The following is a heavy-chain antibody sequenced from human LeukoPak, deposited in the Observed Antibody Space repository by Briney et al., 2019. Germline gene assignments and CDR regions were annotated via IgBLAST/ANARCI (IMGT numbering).Heavy chain of an antibody. Sequence: ASVKVSCKASGYTFTSYGISWVRQAPGQGLEWMGWISGYNDDRNYAQNLQSRVTMTTDTSTSTAYMELRNLRSDDTAVYYCARDSSGSYFDYWGQGTLVTVSS. V-gene: IGHV1-18*01. J-gene: IGHJ4*02. CDR3: ARDSSGSYFDY. CDR2: ISGYNDDR. D-gene: IGHD1-26*01. CDR1: GYTFTSYG.